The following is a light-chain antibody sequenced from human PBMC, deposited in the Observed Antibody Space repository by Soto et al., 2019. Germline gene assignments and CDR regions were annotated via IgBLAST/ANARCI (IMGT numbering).Light chain of an antibody. CDR3: QQLNSYPRT. CDR2: DSY. CDR1: QGINTD. J-gene: IGKJ1*01. V-gene: IGKV1-13*02. Sequence: AIQFSQSPSSLSASVWDRVTITCRASQGINTDLACYQQKPGRAPKLLVYDSYFLLSGDPSRFSGSGSGTDFTLTINSLQPEDFASYYCQQLNSYPRTFGQKTKVETK.